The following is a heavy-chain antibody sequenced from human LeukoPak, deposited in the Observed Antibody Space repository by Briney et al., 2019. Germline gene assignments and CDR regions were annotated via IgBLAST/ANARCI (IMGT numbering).Heavy chain of an antibody. CDR3: AKGGSASSYYYMDV. CDR1: GFTFSSYA. V-gene: IGHV3-23*01. Sequence: PGGSLRLSCAASGFTFSSYALSWVRQAAGKGLEWVSSIIASGGSTFYADSVKGRFAISRDNSKNTLYLHMNSLRAEDTAVYYCAKGGSASSYYYMDVWGKGTTVTVSS. D-gene: IGHD2-2*01. CDR2: IIASGGST. J-gene: IGHJ6*03.